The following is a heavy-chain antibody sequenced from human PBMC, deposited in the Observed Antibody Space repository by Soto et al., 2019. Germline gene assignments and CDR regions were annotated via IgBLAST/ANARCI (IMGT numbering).Heavy chain of an antibody. Sequence: TGGFLRLSCAASGFTFSSYAMTWVRQAPGKGLEWVSSITISSTIYYADSVKGRFTISRDNAKNSLYLQMNSLRAEDTAVYYCAREYCSSTSCLNWFDPWGQGTLVTVSS. CDR2: ITISSTI. CDR3: AREYCSSTSCLNWFDP. V-gene: IGHV3-48*01. CDR1: GFTFSSYA. J-gene: IGHJ5*02. D-gene: IGHD2-2*01.